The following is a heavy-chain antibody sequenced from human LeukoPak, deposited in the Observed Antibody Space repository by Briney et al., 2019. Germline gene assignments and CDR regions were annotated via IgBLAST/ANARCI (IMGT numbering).Heavy chain of an antibody. CDR3: ARDYVEVVTAPYYFDY. D-gene: IGHD2-21*02. V-gene: IGHV3-21*01. J-gene: IGHJ4*02. Sequence: GGSLRLSCAASGFTFSSYSMNWVRQAPGKGLEWVSSISGSSSYIYYADSVKGRFTISRDNAKNSLYLQMNSLRAEDTAVYYCARDYVEVVTAPYYFDYWGQGTLVTVSS. CDR2: ISGSSSYI. CDR1: GFTFSSYS.